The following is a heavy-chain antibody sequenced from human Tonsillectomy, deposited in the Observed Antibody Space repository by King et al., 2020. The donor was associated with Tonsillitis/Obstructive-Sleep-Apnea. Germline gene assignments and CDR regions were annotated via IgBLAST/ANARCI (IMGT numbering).Heavy chain of an antibody. CDR1: GFTFSSYG. CDR2: ISYDGSDK. CDR3: ARDRAFDGDVNTLDI. J-gene: IGHJ3*02. V-gene: IGHV3-30*01. D-gene: IGHD4-17*01. Sequence: QVQLVESGGGVVQPGRSLRLSCAASGFTFSSYGMHWVRQAPGKGLEWVAVISYDGSDKYYADSVKGRFTISRANSRNTLYLQMNSLTSEDTAVFYCARDRAFDGDVNTLDIWGQGAMVTVSS.